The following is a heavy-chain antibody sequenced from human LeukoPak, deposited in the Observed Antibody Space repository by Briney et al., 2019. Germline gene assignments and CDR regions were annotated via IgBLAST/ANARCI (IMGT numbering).Heavy chain of an antibody. Sequence: SETLSFTCTVSGFSVSSGYYWGWIRQPPGKGLEWIGSIYYSGSTYYNPSLKSRVTISVDTSKNQFSLKLSSVTAADTAVYYCARVDPSGVTTVYWGQGTLVTVSS. CDR3: ARVDPSGVTTVY. V-gene: IGHV4-38-2*02. D-gene: IGHD4-17*01. CDR2: IYYSGST. J-gene: IGHJ4*02. CDR1: GFSVSSGYY.